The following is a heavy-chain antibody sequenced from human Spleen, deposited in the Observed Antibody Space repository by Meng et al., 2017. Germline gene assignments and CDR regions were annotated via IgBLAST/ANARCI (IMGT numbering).Heavy chain of an antibody. Sequence: GESLKISCAASGFTFSSYSMNWVRQAPGKGLEWVSSISSSSSYIYYADSVKGRFTISRDNAKNSLYLQMTSLRAEDTAVYYCARRAVYDSSGYYNSYYFDYWGQGTLVTVSS. CDR2: ISSSSSYI. V-gene: IGHV3-21*01. D-gene: IGHD3-22*01. CDR1: GFTFSSYS. J-gene: IGHJ4*02. CDR3: ARRAVYDSSGYYNSYYFDY.